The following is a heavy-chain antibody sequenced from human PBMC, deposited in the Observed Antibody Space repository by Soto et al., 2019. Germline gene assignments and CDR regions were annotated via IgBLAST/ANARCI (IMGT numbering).Heavy chain of an antibody. CDR2: ISSNGGST. D-gene: IGHD6-6*01. CDR1: GFTFSSYA. Sequence: EVQLVESGGGLVQPGGSLRLSCAASGFTFSSYAMHWVRQAPGKGLEYVSAISSNGGSTYYANSVKGRFTISRDNSKNTLYRQMGSLRAEDMAVYYCARGIAARPGEYYYYMDVWGKGTTVTVS. J-gene: IGHJ6*03. CDR3: ARGIAARPGEYYYYMDV. V-gene: IGHV3-64*01.